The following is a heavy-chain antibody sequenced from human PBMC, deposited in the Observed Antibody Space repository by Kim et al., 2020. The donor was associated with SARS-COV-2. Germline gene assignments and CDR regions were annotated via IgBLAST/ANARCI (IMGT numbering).Heavy chain of an antibody. V-gene: IGHV7-4-1*02. D-gene: IGHD3-10*01. CDR1: GYTFTSYA. CDR2: INTNTGNP. J-gene: IGHJ4*02. Sequence: ASVKVSCKASGYTFTSYAMNWVRQAPGQGLEWMGWINTNTGNPTYAQGFTGRFVFSLDTSVSTAYLQISSLKAEDTAVYYCERDPLLWFGELPDYFDYWGQGTLVTVSS. CDR3: ERDPLLWFGELPDYFDY.